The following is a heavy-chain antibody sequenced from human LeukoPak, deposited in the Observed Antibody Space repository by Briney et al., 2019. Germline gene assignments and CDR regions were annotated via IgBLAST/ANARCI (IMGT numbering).Heavy chain of an antibody. V-gene: IGHV1-69*04. D-gene: IGHD3-3*01. J-gene: IGHJ5*02. CDR3: ARDRRFDFWSGYSMPVSPPALGGQYNWFDP. Sequence: SVKVSCKASGGTFSSYTISWVRQAPRQGLEWMGRIIPVLGIANYAQKFQGRVTITADKSTSTAYMELSSLRSEDTAVYYCARDRRFDFWSGYSMPVSPPALGGQYNWFDPWGRGTLVTVSS. CDR1: GGTFSSYT. CDR2: IIPVLGIA.